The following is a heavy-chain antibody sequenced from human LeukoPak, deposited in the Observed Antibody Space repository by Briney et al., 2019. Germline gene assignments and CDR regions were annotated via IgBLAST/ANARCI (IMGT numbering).Heavy chain of an antibody. CDR2: VYYSGST. CDR3: TRLGGRYYYAMDV. V-gene: IGHV4-59*01. Sequence: SETLPLTCTVSDGSISTYYWSWIRQPPGKGLEWIGYVYYSGSTDYNPSLKSRVTISVDTSKNQFFLKLNSVTAADTAVYYCTRLGGRYYYAMDVWGQGTTVTVSS. CDR1: DGSISTYY. J-gene: IGHJ6*02. D-gene: IGHD3-16*01.